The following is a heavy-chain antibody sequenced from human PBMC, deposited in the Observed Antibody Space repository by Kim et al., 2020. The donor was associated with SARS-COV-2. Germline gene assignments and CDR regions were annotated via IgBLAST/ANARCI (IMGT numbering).Heavy chain of an antibody. J-gene: IGHJ4*02. D-gene: IGHD3-3*01. CDR2: IWYDGSNK. CDR1: GFTFSSYG. V-gene: IGHV3-33*01. CDR3: ARDSGYYDFWSGYYTEEDYFDY. Sequence: GGSLRLSCAASGFTFSSYGMHWVRQAPGKGLEWVAVIWYDGSNKYYADSVKGRFTISRDNSKNTLYLQMNSLRAEDTAVYYCARDSGYYDFWSGYYTEEDYFDYWGQGTLVTVSS.